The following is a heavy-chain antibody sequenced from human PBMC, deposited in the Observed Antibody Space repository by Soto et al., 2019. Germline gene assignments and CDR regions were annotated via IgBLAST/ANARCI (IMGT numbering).Heavy chain of an antibody. CDR3: TTLSYLYYDGMDV. D-gene: IGHD2-2*01. J-gene: IGHJ6*02. CDR1: GFTFSNAW. V-gene: IGHV3-15*01. CDR2: IKSKVDGGTA. Sequence: TGGSLRLSCEASGFTFSNAWMNWVRQGPGKGLEWLGRIKSKVDGGTADYGAATKGRFSISRDDLKNMLYLQMNSLKPDDTAVYYCTTLSYLYYDGMDVWGQGTTVTV.